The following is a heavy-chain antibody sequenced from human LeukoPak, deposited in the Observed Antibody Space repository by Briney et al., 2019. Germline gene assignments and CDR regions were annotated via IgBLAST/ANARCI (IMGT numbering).Heavy chain of an antibody. J-gene: IGHJ5*02. CDR1: GYIFTTYD. CDR2: LNPNSGNA. CDR3: ARRKFLGWFDP. V-gene: IGHV1-8*03. D-gene: IGHD7-27*01. Sequence: GASVKVSCKASGYIFTTYDIGWVRQATGQGLEWMGWLNPNSGNAGYAQKFQGRVTISRNTYISTAYMELSSLRSYDTAIYYCARRKFLGWFDPWGQGTLVTVSS.